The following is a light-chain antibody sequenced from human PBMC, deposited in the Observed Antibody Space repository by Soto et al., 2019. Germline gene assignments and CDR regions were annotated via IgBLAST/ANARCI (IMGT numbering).Light chain of an antibody. CDR3: QQCYSPPRR. CDR2: GAS. V-gene: IGKV1-39*01. Sequence: DIQMTQSPSSLSASIGDRVTITCRASQDINSRLNWYQQTRGRVPKLLIYGASNLESGVPSRFSGSGSGTDFTLTISCLQPEDFASYYCQQCYSPPRRFGGGTKVDIK. CDR1: QDINSR. J-gene: IGKJ4*02.